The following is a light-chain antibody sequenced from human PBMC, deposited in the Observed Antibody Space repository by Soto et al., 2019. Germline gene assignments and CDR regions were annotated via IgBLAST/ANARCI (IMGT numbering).Light chain of an antibody. CDR3: QQYNSYPWT. J-gene: IGKJ1*01. CDR2: KAS. CDR1: QSISSW. Sequence: DTQMTQSPSTLSASVGDRVTITCRASQSISSWLAWYQQKPGKAPKLLIYKASSLESGVPSRFSGSGSGTEFTLPISSLQPDDFATYYCQQYNSYPWTFGPGTKVEIK. V-gene: IGKV1-5*03.